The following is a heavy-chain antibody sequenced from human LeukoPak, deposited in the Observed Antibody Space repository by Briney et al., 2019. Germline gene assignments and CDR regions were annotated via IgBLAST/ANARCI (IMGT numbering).Heavy chain of an antibody. CDR2: INAGNGNT. D-gene: IGHD2-21*02. J-gene: IGHJ4*02. V-gene: IGHV1-3*01. CDR1: GYTFTSYA. Sequence: ASVKVSCKASGYTFTSYAMNWVRQAPGQGLEWMGWINAGNGNTKYSQKFQGRVTIIRDTSASTAYMELSSLRSEDTAVYYCARGYCGGDCSVDFWGQGTLVTVSS. CDR3: ARGYCGGDCSVDF.